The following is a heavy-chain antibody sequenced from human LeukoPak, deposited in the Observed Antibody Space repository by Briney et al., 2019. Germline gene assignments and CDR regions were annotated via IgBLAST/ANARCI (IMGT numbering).Heavy chain of an antibody. CDR3: ARDQWLSPYYYYYYMDV. Sequence: GGSLRLSCAASGFTFNSYSMNWVRQAPGQGLEWVSSISSSSSYIYYADSVKGRFTISRDNAKNSLYLQMNSLRAEDTAVYYCARDQWLSPYYYYYYMDVWGKGTTVTVSS. J-gene: IGHJ6*03. CDR1: GFTFNSYS. V-gene: IGHV3-21*01. CDR2: ISSSSSYI. D-gene: IGHD6-19*01.